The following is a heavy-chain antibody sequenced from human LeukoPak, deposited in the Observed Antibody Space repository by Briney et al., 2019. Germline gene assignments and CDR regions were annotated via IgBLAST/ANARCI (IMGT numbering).Heavy chain of an antibody. V-gene: IGHV4-34*01. Sequence: SETLSLTCAVYGGSFSGYYWSWSRQPPGKGLEWIGEINHSGSTNYNPSLKSRVTISVDTSKNQFSLKLSSVTAADTAVYYCARGPRGYCSSTSCYLRGWFDPWGQGTLVTVSS. CDR2: INHSGST. J-gene: IGHJ5*02. D-gene: IGHD2-2*01. CDR1: GGSFSGYY. CDR3: ARGPRGYCSSTSCYLRGWFDP.